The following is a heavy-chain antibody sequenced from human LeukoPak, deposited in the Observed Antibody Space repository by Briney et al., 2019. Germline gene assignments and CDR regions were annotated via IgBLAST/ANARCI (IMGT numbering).Heavy chain of an antibody. D-gene: IGHD3-10*01. CDR2: ISSSSSTI. Sequence: GGSLRLSCAASGFTFSSYSMNWVRQAPGKGLEWVSYISSSSSTIYYADSVKGRFTISRDNSKNTLYLQMNSLRAEDTAVYYCAKSSLWFGEPKGGFDPWGQGTLVTVSS. CDR3: AKSSLWFGEPKGGFDP. V-gene: IGHV3-48*01. CDR1: GFTFSSYS. J-gene: IGHJ5*02.